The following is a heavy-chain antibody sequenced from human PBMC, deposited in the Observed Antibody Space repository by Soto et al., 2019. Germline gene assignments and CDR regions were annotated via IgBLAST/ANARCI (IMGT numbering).Heavy chain of an antibody. V-gene: IGHV1-69*02. J-gene: IGHJ4*02. Sequence: QVQLVQSGAEVKKPGSSVKVSCKASGGTFSSYTISWVRQAPGQGLEWMGRIIPILGIANYAQKFQGRVTITADKSTSTAYMELSSLRSEDTAVYYCASTPLSGYSFDYWGQGTLVTVSS. CDR3: ASTPLSGYSFDY. D-gene: IGHD3-9*01. CDR2: IIPILGIA. CDR1: GGTFSSYT.